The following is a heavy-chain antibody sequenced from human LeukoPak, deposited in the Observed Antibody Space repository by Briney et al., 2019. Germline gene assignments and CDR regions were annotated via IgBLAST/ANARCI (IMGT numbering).Heavy chain of an antibody. CDR3: ARGPGPHCSGGSCYGMDV. CDR2: IYYSGST. CDR1: GGSISSYY. J-gene: IGHJ6*04. D-gene: IGHD2-15*01. Sequence: SETLSLTCTVSGGSISSYYWSWIRQPPGKGLEWIGYIYYSGSTNYYPSLKSRVTISVDTSKNQFSLKLSSVTAADTAVYYCARGPGPHCSGGSCYGMDVWGKGTTVTVSS. V-gene: IGHV4-59*01.